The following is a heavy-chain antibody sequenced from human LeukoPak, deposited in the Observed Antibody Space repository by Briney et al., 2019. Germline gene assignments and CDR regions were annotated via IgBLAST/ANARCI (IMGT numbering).Heavy chain of an antibody. CDR1: GFTVSSNY. CDR2: IYSGGST. V-gene: IGHV3-53*01. D-gene: IGHD4-17*01. Sequence: GGSLRLSCAASGFTVSSNYMSWVRQAPGKGLEWVSVIYSGGSTYYADSVKGRFTISRDNSKNTLYLQMNSLRAEDTAVYYCARDPPTVTTPYFDYWGQGTLVTVSS. J-gene: IGHJ4*02. CDR3: ARDPPTVTTPYFDY.